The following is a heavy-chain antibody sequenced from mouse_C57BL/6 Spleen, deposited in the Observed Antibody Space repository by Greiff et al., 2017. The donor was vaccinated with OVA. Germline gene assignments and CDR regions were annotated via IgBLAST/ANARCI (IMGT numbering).Heavy chain of an antibody. CDR3: TRSDYYYGSSPAWFAY. Sequence: EVQLQQSGTVLARPGASVKMSCKTSGYTFTSYWMHWVKQRPGQGLEWIGAIYPGNSDTSSNQKFKGKAKLTAVTSASTAYMELSSLTNEDSAVYYCTRSDYYYGSSPAWFAYWGQGTLVTVSA. V-gene: IGHV1-5*01. J-gene: IGHJ3*01. CDR1: GYTFTSYW. D-gene: IGHD1-1*01. CDR2: IYPGNSDT.